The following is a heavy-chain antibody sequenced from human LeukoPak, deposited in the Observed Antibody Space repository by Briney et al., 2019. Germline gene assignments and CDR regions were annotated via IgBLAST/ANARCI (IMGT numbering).Heavy chain of an antibody. D-gene: IGHD6-13*01. CDR1: GGSISSSSYY. Sequence: SETLSLTCTVSGGSISSSSYYWGWIRQPPGKGLEWIGSIYYSGSTYYNPSLKSRVTISVDTSKNQFSLKLSSVTAADTAVYYCARQAPGYSSSWYGLQHWGQGTLVTVSS. V-gene: IGHV4-39*01. CDR2: IYYSGST. J-gene: IGHJ1*01. CDR3: ARQAPGYSSSWYGLQH.